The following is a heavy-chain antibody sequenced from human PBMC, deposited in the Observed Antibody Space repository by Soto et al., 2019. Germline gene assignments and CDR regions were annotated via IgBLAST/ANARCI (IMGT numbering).Heavy chain of an antibody. CDR3: ARDKPNYDFWSGYYTSNWFDP. CDR1: GYSFASYW. V-gene: IGHV5-51*01. D-gene: IGHD3-3*01. J-gene: IGHJ5*02. CDR2: IYPGDSDT. Sequence: PGESLKISCQGSGYSFASYWIGWVRQMPGKDLEWMGIIYPGDSDTRYSPSFQGQVTISADKSLRTAYLQWTSLKASDTALYYCARDKPNYDFWSGYYTSNWFDPWGQGTLVTVSS.